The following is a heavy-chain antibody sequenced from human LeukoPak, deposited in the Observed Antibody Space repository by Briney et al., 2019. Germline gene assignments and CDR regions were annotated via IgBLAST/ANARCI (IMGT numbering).Heavy chain of an antibody. Sequence: GGSLRLSCVASGFTFGGYTMTWVRQAPGKGLEWVSSLSGSGSSTYSADSVKGRFTISRDNSKNTLYLQMNSLRAEDTAVYYCARDKNKEGVRGLWSGYHYDEYYFDYWGQGTLVTVSS. CDR1: GFTFGGYT. D-gene: IGHD3-3*01. J-gene: IGHJ4*02. CDR2: LSGSGSST. CDR3: ARDKNKEGVRGLWSGYHYDEYYFDY. V-gene: IGHV3-23*01.